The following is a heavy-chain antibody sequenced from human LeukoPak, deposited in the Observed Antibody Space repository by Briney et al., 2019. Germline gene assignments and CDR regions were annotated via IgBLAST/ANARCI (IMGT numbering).Heavy chain of an antibody. V-gene: IGHV3-23*01. D-gene: IGHD3-22*01. CDR1: GFTFSSYA. J-gene: IGHJ1*01. Sequence: GGSLRLSCAASGFTFSSYAMSWVRQAPGKGLEWVSAISGSGGSTYYADSVKGRFTISRDNSKNTLYLQMNSLRAEDTAVYYCAVYYYDSSGYSPPLEYFQHWGQGTLVTVSS. CDR2: ISGSGGST. CDR3: AVYYYDSSGYSPPLEYFQH.